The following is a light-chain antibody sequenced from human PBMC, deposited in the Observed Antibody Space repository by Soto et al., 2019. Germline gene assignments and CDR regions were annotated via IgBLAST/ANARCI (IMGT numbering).Light chain of an antibody. CDR3: QQCDTSPWA. V-gene: IGKV3-20*01. Sequence: EIVLTQSPGTLSLSPGERATLSCRASQSVSSTYLAWYQQKPGRAPRVLIYGASSRATGIPDRFSGSGSGTDFTLTISRLEPEDFAVYYCQQCDTSPWAFGQGTKVEIK. J-gene: IGKJ1*01. CDR2: GAS. CDR1: QSVSSTY.